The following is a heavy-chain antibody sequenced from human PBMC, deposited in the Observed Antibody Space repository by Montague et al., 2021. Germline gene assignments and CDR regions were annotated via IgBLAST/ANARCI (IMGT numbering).Heavy chain of an antibody. CDR1: GDSVSINDAT. CDR2: TYYRSKRYN. CDR3: ARGWQKRFDP. D-gene: IGHD5-24*01. V-gene: IGHV6-1*01. J-gene: IGHJ5*02. Sequence: CAISGDSVSINDATRNWDRHSPSIRLEWLGRTYYRSKRYNEYAISVKSRITVNPDTSKNQFSLLLNSVTPEDTAVYYCARGWQKRFDPWGQGTLVTVSS.